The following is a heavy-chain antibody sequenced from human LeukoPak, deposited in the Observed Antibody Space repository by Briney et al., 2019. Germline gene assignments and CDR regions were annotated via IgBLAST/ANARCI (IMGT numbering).Heavy chain of an antibody. CDR2: IYYSGST. CDR1: GGSISSYY. V-gene: IGHV4-59*01. CDR3: ARTRIQRSYYYYGMDV. Sequence: SETLSLTCTVSGGSISSYYWSWIRQPPGKGLEWIGYIYYSGSTNYNPSLKSRVTISVDTSKNQFSLKLSSVTAADTAVYYCARTRIQRSYYYYGMDVWGQGTTVTVSS. D-gene: IGHD5-18*01. J-gene: IGHJ6*02.